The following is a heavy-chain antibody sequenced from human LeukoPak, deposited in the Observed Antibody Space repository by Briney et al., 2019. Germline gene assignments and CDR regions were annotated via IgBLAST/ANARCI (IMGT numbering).Heavy chain of an antibody. CDR3: ARHPSYYSGWPLDY. J-gene: IGHJ4*02. CDR2: IYLGDSDT. V-gene: IGHV5-51*01. D-gene: IGHD6-19*01. Sequence: PGESLQISCQGSGHSFPNYWIGWVRQMPGKGLEWMGIIYLGDSDTRYSPSFQGQVTISVDKSISTAYLQWSSLKASDTAMYYCARHPSYYSGWPLDYWGQGTLVTVSS. CDR1: GHSFPNYW.